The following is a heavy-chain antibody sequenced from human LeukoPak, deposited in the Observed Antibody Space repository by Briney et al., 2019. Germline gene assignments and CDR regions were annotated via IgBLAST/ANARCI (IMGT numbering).Heavy chain of an antibody. CDR2: IKSKTDGGTT. V-gene: IGHV3-15*07. D-gene: IGHD3-22*01. J-gene: IGHJ4*02. CDR1: GFTFSNAW. CDR3: TTFEYYYDSSGYLSGFDY. Sequence: GGSLRLSCAASGFTFSNAWMNWVRQAPGKGLEWVGRIKSKTDGGTTDYAAPVKGRFTISRDDSKNTLYLQMNSLKTEDTAVYYCTTFEYYYDSSGYLSGFDYWGQGTLVTVSS.